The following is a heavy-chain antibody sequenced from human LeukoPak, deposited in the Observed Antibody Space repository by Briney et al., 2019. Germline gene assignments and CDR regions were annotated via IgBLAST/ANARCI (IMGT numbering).Heavy chain of an antibody. CDR3: ASVRGLGVITPYLDY. D-gene: IGHD3-16*02. J-gene: IGHJ4*02. V-gene: IGHV4-59*08. CDR2: ISDSGST. Sequence: PSETLSLTCTVSGGSISSDYWSWIRQPPGKGLEWIGYISDSGSTNYNPSLKSRVTILVDTSKNHFSLKLSSVTAADTAVYYCASVRGLGVITPYLDYWGQGTLVTVSS. CDR1: GGSISSDY.